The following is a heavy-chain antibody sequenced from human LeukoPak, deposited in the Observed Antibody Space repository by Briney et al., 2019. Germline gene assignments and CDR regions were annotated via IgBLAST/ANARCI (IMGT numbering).Heavy chain of an antibody. CDR2: IYYSGST. D-gene: IGHD6-6*01. V-gene: IGHV4-59*01. CDR1: GGSISSYY. J-gene: IGHJ6*03. Sequence: SETLSLTCTVSGGSISSYYWSWIRQPPGKGLEWIGYIYYSGSTNYNPSLKSRVTISVDTSKNQFSLKLSSVTAADTAVYYCARALAARPSYYYYYMDVWGKGTTVTVSS. CDR3: ARALAARPSYYYYYMDV.